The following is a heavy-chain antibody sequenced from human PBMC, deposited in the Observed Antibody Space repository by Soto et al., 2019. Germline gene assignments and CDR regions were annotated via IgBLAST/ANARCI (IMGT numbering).Heavy chain of an antibody. D-gene: IGHD6-6*01. Sequence: KQSQTLSLTCAVYGGSFSGYYWSWIRQPPGKGLEWIGEINHSGSTNYNPSLKSRVTISVDTSKNQFSLKLSSVTAADTAVYYCARAREGGSIAARRYQWGQAATKWGQGTLVTVSS. CDR3: ARAREGGSIAARRYQWGQAATK. CDR2: INHSGST. J-gene: IGHJ4*02. CDR1: GGSFSGYY. V-gene: IGHV4-34*01.